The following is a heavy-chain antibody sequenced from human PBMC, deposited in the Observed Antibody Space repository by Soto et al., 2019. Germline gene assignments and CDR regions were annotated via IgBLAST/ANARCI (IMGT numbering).Heavy chain of an antibody. CDR2: ISSNGGST. D-gene: IGHD3-22*01. CDR1: GFTFSSYA. J-gene: IGHJ3*02. CDR3: VKDSLSGYYYDSSGYSDAFDI. Sequence: GGSLRLSCSASGFTFSSYAMHWVRQAPGKGLEYVSAISSNGGSTYYADSVKGRFTISRDNSKNTLYLQMSSLRAEDTAVYYCVKDSLSGYYYDSSGYSDAFDIWGQGTMVTVSS. V-gene: IGHV3-64D*08.